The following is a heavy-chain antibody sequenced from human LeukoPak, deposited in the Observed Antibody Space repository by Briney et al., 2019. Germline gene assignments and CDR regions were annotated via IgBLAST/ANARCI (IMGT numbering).Heavy chain of an antibody. Sequence: GGSLRLSCAASGFTVSSNYMSWVRQVPGKGLEWVSVIYSGGSTYYADSVKGRFTISRDNSKNTLYLQMNSLRAEDTAVYYCARGGWGSSTDYYYYYGMDVWGQGTTVTVSS. D-gene: IGHD3-16*01. J-gene: IGHJ6*02. CDR2: IYSGGST. CDR1: GFTVSSNY. V-gene: IGHV3-53*05. CDR3: ARGGWGSSTDYYYYYGMDV.